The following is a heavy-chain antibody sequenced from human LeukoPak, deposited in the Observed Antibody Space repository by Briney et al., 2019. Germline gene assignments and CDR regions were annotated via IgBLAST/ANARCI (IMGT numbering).Heavy chain of an antibody. Sequence: ASVKVSCKASGYTFTGYYMHWVRQAPGQGLEWMGWINPNSGGTNYAQKFQGRVTMTRDTSISTAYMELSRLRSDDTAVYYCARDLSHSGADYYYYYYMDVWGKGTTVTISS. CDR2: INPNSGGT. J-gene: IGHJ6*03. CDR3: ARDLSHSGADYYYYYYMDV. CDR1: GYTFTGYY. V-gene: IGHV1-2*02. D-gene: IGHD6-19*01.